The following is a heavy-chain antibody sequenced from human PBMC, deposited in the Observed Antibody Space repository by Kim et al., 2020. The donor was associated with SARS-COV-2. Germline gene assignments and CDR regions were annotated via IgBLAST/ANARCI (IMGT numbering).Heavy chain of an antibody. CDR1: GGSFSGYY. CDR2: INHSGST. Sequence: SETLSLTCAVYGGSFSGYYWSWIRQPPGKGLEWIGEINHSGSTNYNPSLKSRVTISVDTSKNQFSLKLSSVTAADTAVYYCAREGRQQLVPYYFDYWGQGTLVTVSS. CDR3: AREGRQQLVPYYFDY. V-gene: IGHV4-34*01. D-gene: IGHD6-13*01. J-gene: IGHJ4*02.